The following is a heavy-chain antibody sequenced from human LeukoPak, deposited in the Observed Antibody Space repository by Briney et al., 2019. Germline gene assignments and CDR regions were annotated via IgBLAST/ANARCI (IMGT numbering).Heavy chain of an antibody. CDR2: MNPNSGGT. Sequence: ASVKVSCKASGYTFTSYDINWVRQATGQGLEWMGWMNPNSGGTNYAQKFQGRVTMTRDTSISTAYMELSRLRSDDTAVYYCARRAPPIVVVITTSPPYYFDYWGQGTLVTVSS. CDR3: ARRAPPIVVVITTSPPYYFDY. CDR1: GYTFTSYD. D-gene: IGHD3-22*01. V-gene: IGHV1-2*02. J-gene: IGHJ4*02.